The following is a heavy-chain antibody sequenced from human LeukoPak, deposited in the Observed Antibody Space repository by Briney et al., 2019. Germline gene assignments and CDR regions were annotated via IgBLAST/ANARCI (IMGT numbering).Heavy chain of an antibody. CDR3: AGGGGDYNPFDY. CDR2: IYSGGKT. J-gene: IGHJ4*02. D-gene: IGHD2-21*02. Sequence: GGSLRLSCAVSGFTVSDYYMSWVRQAPGKGLEWVSVIYSGGKTYYADSVKGRFTISRHNSKNTLYLQINSLRPEDTAVYYGAGGGGDYNPFDYWGQGTLVTVSS. CDR1: GFTVSDYY. V-gene: IGHV3-53*04.